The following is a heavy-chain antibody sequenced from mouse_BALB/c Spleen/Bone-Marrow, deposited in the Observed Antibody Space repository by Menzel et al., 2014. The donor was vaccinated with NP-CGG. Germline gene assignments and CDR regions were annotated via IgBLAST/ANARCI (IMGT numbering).Heavy chain of an antibody. V-gene: IGHV5-12-2*01. CDR1: GFTFSSYT. CDR2: ISNGGGST. D-gene: IGHD2-14*01. J-gene: IGHJ1*01. Sequence: EVMLVESGGGLVQPGGSLKLSCAASGFTFSSYTMSWVRQTPEKRLEWVAYISNGGGSTYYPDTVKGRFTISRDNAKNTLYLQMSSLKSEDTAMYYCVRHGVRREWYFDVWGAGTTVTVSS. CDR3: VRHGVRREWYFDV.